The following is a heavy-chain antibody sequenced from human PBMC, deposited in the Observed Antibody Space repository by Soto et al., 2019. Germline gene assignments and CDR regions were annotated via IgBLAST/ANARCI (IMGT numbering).Heavy chain of an antibody. J-gene: IGHJ6*02. V-gene: IGHV1-69*13. CDR2: IIPIFGTA. Sequence: SVKVSCKASGGTFSSYAISWVRQAPGQGLEWMGGIIPIFGTANYAQKFQGRVTITADESTSTAYMELSSLRSEDTAVYYCARSGAIVALEDYYYGMDVWGQGTTVTVSS. CDR3: ARSGAIVALEDYYYGMDV. D-gene: IGHD5-12*01. CDR1: GGTFSSYA.